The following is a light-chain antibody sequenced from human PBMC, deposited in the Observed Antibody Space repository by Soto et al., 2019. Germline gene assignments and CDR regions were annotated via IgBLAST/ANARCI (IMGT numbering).Light chain of an antibody. CDR2: DAS. CDR3: QQRYNWPPIT. CDR1: QSVFSY. Sequence: EVVLTQSPATLSLSPGERANLSCRASQSVFSYLAWYQQKPGQAPRLLIYDASNRATGIPARFSGSGSGTDFTLTISSLEPEDFAVYYCQQRYNWPPITFGQGTRLEIK. J-gene: IGKJ5*01. V-gene: IGKV3-11*01.